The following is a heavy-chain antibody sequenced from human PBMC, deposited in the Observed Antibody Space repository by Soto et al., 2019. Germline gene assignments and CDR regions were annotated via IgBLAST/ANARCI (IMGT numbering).Heavy chain of an antibody. Sequence: GGSLRLSCTASGFTFGDYAMSWVRQAPGKGLEWVGFIRSKAYGGTTEYAASVKGRFTISRDDSKSIAYLQMNSLKTEDTAVYYCTRVPYLVTSSWYFDLWGRGTLVTVSS. D-gene: IGHD4-4*01. CDR2: IRSKAYGGTT. V-gene: IGHV3-49*04. CDR1: GFTFGDYA. CDR3: TRVPYLVTSSWYFDL. J-gene: IGHJ2*01.